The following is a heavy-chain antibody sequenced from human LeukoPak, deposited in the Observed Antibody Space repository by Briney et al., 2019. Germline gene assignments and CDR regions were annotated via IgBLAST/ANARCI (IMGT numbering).Heavy chain of an antibody. V-gene: IGHV3-30*18. D-gene: IGHD1-26*01. CDR3: AKLVGAFDY. CDR1: GFTFSSYG. Sequence: PGGSLRLSCAASGFTFSSYGMHWVRQAPGKGLEWVAVISYDGSNKYYADSVNGRFTISRDNYKNTLYLQMNSLRAEDTAVYYCAKLVGAFDYWGQGTLVTVSS. CDR2: ISYDGSNK. J-gene: IGHJ4*02.